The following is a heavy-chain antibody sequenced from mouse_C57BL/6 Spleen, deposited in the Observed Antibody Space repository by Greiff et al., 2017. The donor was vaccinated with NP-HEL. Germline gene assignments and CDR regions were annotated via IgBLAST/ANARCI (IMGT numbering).Heavy chain of an antibody. D-gene: IGHD2-5*01. V-gene: IGHV5-17*01. Sequence: EVKVEESGGGLVKPGGSLKLSCAASGFTFSDYGMHWVRQAPEKGLEWVAYISSGSSTIYYADTVKGRFTISRDNAKNTLFLQMTSLRSEDTAMYYCASAYYSNYFFAYWGQGTLVTVSA. CDR2: ISSGSSTI. CDR3: ASAYYSNYFFAY. CDR1: GFTFSDYG. J-gene: IGHJ3*01.